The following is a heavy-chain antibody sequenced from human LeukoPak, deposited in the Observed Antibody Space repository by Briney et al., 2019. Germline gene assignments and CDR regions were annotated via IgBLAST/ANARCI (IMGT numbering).Heavy chain of an antibody. D-gene: IGHD3-3*01. CDR1: GFTFDDYA. J-gene: IGHJ4*02. V-gene: IGHV3-23*01. Sequence: PGRSLRLSCAASGFTFDDYAMHWVRQAPGKGLEWVSAISGSGGSTYYADSVKGRFTISRDNSKNTLYLQMNSLRAEDTAVYYCASAYYDFWSGYFGEDYFDYWGQGTLVTVSS. CDR3: ASAYYDFWSGYFGEDYFDY. CDR2: ISGSGGST.